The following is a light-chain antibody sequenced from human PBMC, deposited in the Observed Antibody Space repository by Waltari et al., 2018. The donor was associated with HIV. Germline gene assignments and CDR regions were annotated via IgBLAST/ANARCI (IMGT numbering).Light chain of an antibody. Sequence: QSLLPQPPSASGTPGQRVTISCSGSYSNIGSNTVNWHQQLPGSAPRALIPNNDQRPAGVPDRFSGSRSGTSASLASSGLQSEDQGDYYCASWDDKLDGWVFGGGTRLTVL. CDR2: NND. V-gene: IGLV1-44*01. J-gene: IGLJ3*02. CDR3: ASWDDKLDGWV. CDR1: YSNIGSNT.